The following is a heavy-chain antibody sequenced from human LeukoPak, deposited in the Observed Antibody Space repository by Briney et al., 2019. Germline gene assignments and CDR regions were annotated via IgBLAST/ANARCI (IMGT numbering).Heavy chain of an antibody. CDR1: GFTFSSYA. V-gene: IGHV3-23*01. D-gene: IGHD3-16*01. CDR3: AKGLRRGVGPYMGYHYYMDV. Sequence: GGSLRLSCAAAGFTFSSYAMSWVRQAPGKGLKWVSTINDNGDGTYYADSVKGRFTISRDNSYNTVSLQMNSLRDEDTGVYYCAKGLRRGVGPYMGYHYYMDVWGKGATVTVSS. J-gene: IGHJ6*03. CDR2: INDNGDGT.